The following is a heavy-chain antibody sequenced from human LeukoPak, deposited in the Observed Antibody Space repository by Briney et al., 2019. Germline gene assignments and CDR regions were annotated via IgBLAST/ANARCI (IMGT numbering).Heavy chain of an antibody. Sequence: SETLSLTCTVSGGSISSSSYYWGWIRQPPGKGLEWIGSIYYSGSTYYNPSLKSRVTISVDTSKNQFSLKLSSVTAADTAVYYCASGFGVVSNWFDPWGQGTLVTVSS. CDR3: ASGFGVVSNWFDP. V-gene: IGHV4-39*01. CDR1: GGSISSSSYY. D-gene: IGHD3-3*01. J-gene: IGHJ5*02. CDR2: IYYSGST.